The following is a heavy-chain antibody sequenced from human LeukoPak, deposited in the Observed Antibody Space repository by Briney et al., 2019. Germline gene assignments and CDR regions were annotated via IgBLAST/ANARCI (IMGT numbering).Heavy chain of an antibody. CDR2: IHNSGTT. Sequence: SATLSLTCAVSGGPFSGYFWSWIRQSSGKGLEWIGEIHNSGTTNYNPSLNSRVTISEDTSKNQFYLNLSSLTAADTAVYYCARRYYYNLGSFPFDFWGQGTLVTVSS. V-gene: IGHV4-34*01. D-gene: IGHD3-10*01. J-gene: IGHJ4*02. CDR3: ARRYYYNLGSFPFDF. CDR1: GGPFSGYF.